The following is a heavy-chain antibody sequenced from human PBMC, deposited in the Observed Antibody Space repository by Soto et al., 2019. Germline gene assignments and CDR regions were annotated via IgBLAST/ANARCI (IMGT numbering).Heavy chain of an antibody. D-gene: IGHD3-3*02. CDR2: IYYSGTT. CDR3: ARLAHGYFAY. V-gene: IGHV4-59*01. Sequence: KPSETLSLTCTVSGVSIRSYYWSWIRQSPGKGLEWIGDIYYSGTTNYNASLKSRVTISLDTSKNKFYLQLSSVTAADTAVYYCARLAHGYFAYWGQGSLVTVSS. CDR1: GVSIRSYY. J-gene: IGHJ4*02.